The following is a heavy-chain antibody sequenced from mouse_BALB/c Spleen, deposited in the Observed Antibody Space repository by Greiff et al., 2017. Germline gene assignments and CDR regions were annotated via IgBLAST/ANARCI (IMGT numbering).Heavy chain of an antibody. J-gene: IGHJ3*01. V-gene: IGHV14-1*02. CDR2: IDPENGNT. Sequence: EVQLKESGAELVRPGALVKLSCKASGFNIKDYYMHWVKQRPEQGLEWIGWIDPENGNTIYDPKFQGKASITADTSSNTAYLQLSSLTSEDTAVYYCARLGMITAAYWGQGTLVTVSA. CDR1: GFNIKDYY. CDR3: ARLGMITAAY. D-gene: IGHD2-4*01.